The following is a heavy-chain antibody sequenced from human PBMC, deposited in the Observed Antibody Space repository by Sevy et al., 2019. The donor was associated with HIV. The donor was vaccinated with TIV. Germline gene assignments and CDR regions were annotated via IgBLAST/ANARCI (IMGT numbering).Heavy chain of an antibody. CDR2: LSFGCGEI. Sequence: GGSLRLSCAASGFTFSKYSMSWVRQPPGKGLEWVSTLSFGCGEINHADSVKGRFTISRANSKNSLYLQMNNLRAEDTAVYYCARAGCTKPHDYWGQGTLVTVSS. J-gene: IGHJ4*02. CDR3: ARAGCTKPHDY. V-gene: IGHV3-23*01. CDR1: GFTFSKYS. D-gene: IGHD2-8*01.